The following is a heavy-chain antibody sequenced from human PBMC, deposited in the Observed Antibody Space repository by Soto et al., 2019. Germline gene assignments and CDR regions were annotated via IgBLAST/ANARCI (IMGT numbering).Heavy chain of an antibody. Sequence: PSETLSLTCAVYGGSFSGYYWSWIRQPPGKGLEWIGEINHSGSTNYNPSLKSRVTISVDTSKNQFSLKLSSVTAADTAVYYCARQRIMITFGGVIVITFLYYGMDVWGQGNTVTVSS. CDR1: GGSFSGYY. D-gene: IGHD3-16*02. J-gene: IGHJ6*02. CDR3: ARQRIMITFGGVIVITFLYYGMDV. CDR2: INHSGST. V-gene: IGHV4-34*01.